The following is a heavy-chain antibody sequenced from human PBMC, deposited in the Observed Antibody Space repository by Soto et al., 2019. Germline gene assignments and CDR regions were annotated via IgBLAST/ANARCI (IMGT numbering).Heavy chain of an antibody. V-gene: IGHV3-21*01. D-gene: IGHD2-2*01. CDR2: ISSSSSYI. Sequence: PGGSLRLSCAASGFTISSYSMNWVRQAPGKGLEWVSSISSSSSYIYYADSVKGRFTISRDNAKNSLYLQMNSLRAEDTAVYYCAPEVVPAAMAPWGQGTLVTVSS. CDR1: GFTISSYS. CDR3: APEVVPAAMAP. J-gene: IGHJ5*02.